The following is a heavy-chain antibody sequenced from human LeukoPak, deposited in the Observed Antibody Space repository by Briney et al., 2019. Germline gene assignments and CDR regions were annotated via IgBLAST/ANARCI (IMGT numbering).Heavy chain of an antibody. CDR1: GFILSTYG. CDR2: ITGTGGST. D-gene: IGHD6-19*01. V-gene: IGHV3-23*01. Sequence: GGSLRLSCAASGFILSTYGVSWVRQPPGEGLEWVSGITGTGGSTYYADSVKGRFTVSRDTSKNTLYLQMNSLRAEDTAIYYCAKDHGTAVAGFYYWGQGTLVTVSS. J-gene: IGHJ4*02. CDR3: AKDHGTAVAGFYY.